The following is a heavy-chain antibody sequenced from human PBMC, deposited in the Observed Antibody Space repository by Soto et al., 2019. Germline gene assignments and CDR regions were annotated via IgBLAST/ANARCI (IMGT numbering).Heavy chain of an antibody. CDR1: GGSISSSSYY. CDR3: ARVSVVAAVIDY. CDR2: IYYSGST. J-gene: IGHJ4*02. Sequence: SETLSLTCTVSGGSISSSSYYWGWIRQPPGKGLEWIGSIYYSGSTYYNPSLKSRVTISVDTSKNQFSLKLSSVTAADTAVYYCARVSVVAAVIDYWGQGTLVTVSS. V-gene: IGHV4-39*01. D-gene: IGHD2-15*01.